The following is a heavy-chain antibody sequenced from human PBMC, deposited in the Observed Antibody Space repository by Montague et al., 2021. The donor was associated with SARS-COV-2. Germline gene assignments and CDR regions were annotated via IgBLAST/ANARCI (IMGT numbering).Heavy chain of an antibody. Sequence: SETLSLTCTVTGGSISSYYWSWIRQPPGKGLEWIGYIYYSGSTNYNPSLKSRVTISVDTSKNQFSLKLSSVTAADTAVYYCARGSGWMGNTFDIWGQGTMVTVSS. J-gene: IGHJ3*02. CDR3: ARGSGWMGNTFDI. CDR2: IYYSGST. CDR1: GGSISSYY. D-gene: IGHD6-19*01. V-gene: IGHV4-59*01.